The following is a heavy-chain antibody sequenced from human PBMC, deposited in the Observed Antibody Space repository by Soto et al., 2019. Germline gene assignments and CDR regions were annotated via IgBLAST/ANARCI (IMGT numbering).Heavy chain of an antibody. Sequence: ASVNVSCKASGYTFTSYGISWVRQAPGQGLEWMGWISAYNGNTNYAQKLQGRVTMTTDTSTSTAYMELRSLRSDDTAVYYCARDSYCSGSSCYLLDYWGQGTLVTVSS. CDR3: ARDSYCSGSSCYLLDY. D-gene: IGHD2-15*01. V-gene: IGHV1-18*04. J-gene: IGHJ4*02. CDR1: GYTFTSYG. CDR2: ISAYNGNT.